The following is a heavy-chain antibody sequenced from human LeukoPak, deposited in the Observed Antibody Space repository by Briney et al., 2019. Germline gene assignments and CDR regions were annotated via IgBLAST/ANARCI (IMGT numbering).Heavy chain of an antibody. CDR1: GFTFSSYS. Sequence: GGSLRLSCAASGFTFSSYSMNWVRQAPGKGLEWVSYINSGSSYMYYPDSVKGRFTISRDNAKNSLYLQMDSLRDEDTAVYYCAREDDDWGPNTFDVWGQGTVVAVSS. D-gene: IGHD7-27*01. CDR3: AREDDDWGPNTFDV. CDR2: INSGSSYM. V-gene: IGHV3-48*02. J-gene: IGHJ3*01.